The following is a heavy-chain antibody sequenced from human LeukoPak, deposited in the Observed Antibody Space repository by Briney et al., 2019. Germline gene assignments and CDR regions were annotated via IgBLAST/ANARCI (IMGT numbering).Heavy chain of an antibody. V-gene: IGHV3-21*01. J-gene: IGHJ5*02. Sequence: GGSLRLSCAASGFTFSSYSMNWVRQAPGKGLEWVSSISSSSSYIYYADSVKGRFTISRDNAKNSLYLQMNSLRAEDTAVYYCARDLLGSGWYGDWFDPWGQGTLVTVSS. D-gene: IGHD6-19*01. CDR3: ARDLLGSGWYGDWFDP. CDR1: GFTFSSYS. CDR2: ISSSSSYI.